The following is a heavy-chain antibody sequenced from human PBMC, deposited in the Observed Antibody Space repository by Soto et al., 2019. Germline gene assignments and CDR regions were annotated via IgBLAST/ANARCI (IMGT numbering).Heavy chain of an antibody. CDR3: ARDTAPYRYSGYDWGSLSYYYGMDV. CDR1: GFTFSSYA. V-gene: IGHV3-30-3*01. D-gene: IGHD5-12*01. CDR2: ISYDGSNK. J-gene: IGHJ6*02. Sequence: GGSLRLSCAASGFTFSSYAMHWVRQAPGKGLEWVAVISYDGSNKYYADSVKGRFTISRDNSKNTLYLQMNSLRAEDTAVYYCARDTAPYRYSGYDWGSLSYYYGMDVWGQGTTVTVSS.